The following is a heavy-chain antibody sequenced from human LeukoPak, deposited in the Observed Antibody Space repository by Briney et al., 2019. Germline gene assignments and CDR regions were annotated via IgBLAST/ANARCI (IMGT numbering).Heavy chain of an antibody. J-gene: IGHJ4*02. V-gene: IGHV3-53*01. D-gene: IGHD5-24*01. Sequence: PGGSLRLSCAASGFTVSSNYMSWVRQVPGKGLEWVSVIYSGGSTYYADSVKGRFTISRDNSKNTLYLQMNRLRGEDTAVYYCAKEGRDGFNYDYWGQGTLVTVSS. CDR1: GFTVSSNY. CDR2: IYSGGST. CDR3: AKEGRDGFNYDY.